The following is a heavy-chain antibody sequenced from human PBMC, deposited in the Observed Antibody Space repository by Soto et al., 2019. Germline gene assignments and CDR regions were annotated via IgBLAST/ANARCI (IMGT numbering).Heavy chain of an antibody. CDR3: ARVFSGGDADWFDP. CDR2: INAGNGNT. CDR1: GYTFTSYA. Sequence: QVQLVQSGAEVKKPGASVKVSCKASGYTFTSYAMHWVRQAPGQRLEWMGWINAGNGNTKYSQKFQGRVTITRDTSASTAYMELSSLRSEDTAVYYWARVFSGGDADWFDPWGQGTLVTVSS. J-gene: IGHJ5*02. V-gene: IGHV1-3*01. D-gene: IGHD2-21*02.